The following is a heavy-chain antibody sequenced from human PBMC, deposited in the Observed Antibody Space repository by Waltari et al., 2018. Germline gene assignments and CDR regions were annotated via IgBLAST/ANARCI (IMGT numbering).Heavy chain of an antibody. V-gene: IGHV3-74*01. D-gene: IGHD3-16*01. J-gene: IGHJ4*02. CDR1: GLTFNKYW. CDR3: GSSFGHGGVDS. Sequence: EVQLVESGGGLVQPGGSLRLSCAASGLTFNKYWMHWVRQGPGKGLVWISRINGDGTTFSYVDSVKGRFTISRDNIRNTVDLQMSSLRADDTGVYFCGSSFGHGGVDSWGQGTQVTVSS. CDR2: INGDGTTF.